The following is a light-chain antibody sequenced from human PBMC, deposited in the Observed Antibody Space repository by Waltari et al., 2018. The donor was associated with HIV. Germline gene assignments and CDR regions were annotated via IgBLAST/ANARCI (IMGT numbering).Light chain of an antibody. CDR2: GAS. CDR3: QQTYTTPHT. Sequence: DIKMTQSPSALSASVGDRVTITCRASQSISNYLNWYQQKPGKGPELLIFGASSLQSGVPSRFSGSGSGTDLTLTISSLQPEDFATYHCQQTYTTPHTFGQGTKLEIK. V-gene: IGKV1-39*01. J-gene: IGKJ2*01. CDR1: QSISNY.